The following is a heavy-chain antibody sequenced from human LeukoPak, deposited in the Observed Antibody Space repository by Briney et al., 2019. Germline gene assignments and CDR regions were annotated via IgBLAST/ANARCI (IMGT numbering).Heavy chain of an antibody. CDR1: GFTFSSYS. V-gene: IGHV3-48*04. CDR2: ISSSSNSI. CDR3: TRDSSYDGAYSGPEH. D-gene: IGHD3-16*01. J-gene: IGHJ4*02. Sequence: GGSLRLSCAGSGFTFSSYSMNWVRQAPGKGLEWISHISSSSNSIYYADSVKGRFTISRDNAKNSLYLQMNSLRAEDTAVYYCTRDSSYDGAYSGPEHWGQGTLVTVSS.